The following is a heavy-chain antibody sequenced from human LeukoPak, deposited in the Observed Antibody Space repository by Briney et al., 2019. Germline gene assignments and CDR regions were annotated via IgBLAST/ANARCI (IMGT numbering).Heavy chain of an antibody. D-gene: IGHD4-17*01. CDR2: IIPIFGTA. CDR3: ARVGGEDYGDYGGGY. CDR1: GGTFSSYA. V-gene: IGHV1-69*13. J-gene: IGHJ4*02. Sequence: SVKVSCKASGGTFSSYAISWVRQAPGQGLEWMGGIIPIFGTANYAQKFQGRVTITADESTSTAYMELSSLRSEDTAVYYGARVGGEDYGDYGGGYWGQGTLVTVSS.